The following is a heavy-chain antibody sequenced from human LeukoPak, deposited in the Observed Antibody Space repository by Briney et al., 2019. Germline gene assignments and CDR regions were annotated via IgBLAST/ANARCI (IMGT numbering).Heavy chain of an antibody. CDR2: IYPGDSDT. Sequence: GESLKISCKGSGYSFTSYWIGWVRQMPGKGLEWMGIIYPGDSDTRYSPSFQGQVPISADKSISPAYLQWSSLKASDTAMYYCASPGGSSWSSFDYWGQGTLVTVSS. J-gene: IGHJ4*02. D-gene: IGHD6-13*01. V-gene: IGHV5-51*01. CDR1: GYSFTSYW. CDR3: ASPGGSSWSSFDY.